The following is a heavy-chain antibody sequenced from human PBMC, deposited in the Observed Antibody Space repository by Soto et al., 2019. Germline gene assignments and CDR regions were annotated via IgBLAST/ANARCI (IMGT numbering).Heavy chain of an antibody. D-gene: IGHD3-3*01. Sequence: PGGSLRLSCAASGFIVSTNYMSWVRQAPGKGLEWVSVIYSGTNTYYADSVKGRFTISRDKSKNTLYLQMNALRPEDTAVYYCANTFPLFSWGQGT. CDR1: GFIVSTNY. V-gene: IGHV3-66*01. CDR2: IYSGTNT. CDR3: ANTFPLFS. J-gene: IGHJ4*02.